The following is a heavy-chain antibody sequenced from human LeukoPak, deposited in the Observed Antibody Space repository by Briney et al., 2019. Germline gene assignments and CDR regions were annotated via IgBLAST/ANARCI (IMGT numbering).Heavy chain of an antibody. V-gene: IGHV4-39*02. CDR1: GGSINSNSHQ. CDR3: ARRGDISTDYAFDY. D-gene: IGHD3-9*01. J-gene: IGHJ4*02. Sequence: SENLSLTCSVSGGSINSNSHQWDWIRQAPGKGLEWIGNIYYSGTNSYNPSLKSRVTISVDTSKNHFSLRLTSVTAADTAVYYCARRGDISTDYAFDYWGQGTLVTVPS. CDR2: IYYSGTN.